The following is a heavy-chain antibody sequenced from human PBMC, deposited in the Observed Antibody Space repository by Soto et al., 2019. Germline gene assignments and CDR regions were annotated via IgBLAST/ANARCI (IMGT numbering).Heavy chain of an antibody. Sequence: SLRLSCAASGFTFSSCSMNLVRQAPGKGLEWVSSSSRSGSFIYYYADSVKGRFTISRDNAKNSLYLQMNSLRAEDTAVYYCARDLPRGGDTRYYGMDVWGQGTTVTVSS. CDR1: GFTFSSCS. V-gene: IGHV3-21*01. CDR2: SSRSGSFI. D-gene: IGHD2-21*02. J-gene: IGHJ6*02. CDR3: ARDLPRGGDTRYYGMDV.